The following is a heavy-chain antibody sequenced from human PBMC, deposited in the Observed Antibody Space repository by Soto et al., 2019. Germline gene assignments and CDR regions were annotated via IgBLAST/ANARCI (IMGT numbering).Heavy chain of an antibody. Sequence: SETLSLTCTVSGGSISSYYWSWIRQPPGKGLEWIGYIYYSGSTNYNPSLKSRVTILVDTSKNQFSLKLSSVTAADTAVYYCARDLEDRSAFDIWGQGTMVTVSS. CDR1: GGSISSYY. CDR2: IYYSGST. V-gene: IGHV4-59*01. CDR3: ARDLEDRSAFDI. J-gene: IGHJ3*02.